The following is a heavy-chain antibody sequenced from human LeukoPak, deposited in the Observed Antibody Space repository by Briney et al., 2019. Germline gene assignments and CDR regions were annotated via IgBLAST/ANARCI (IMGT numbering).Heavy chain of an antibody. CDR1: X. Sequence: XWSXXRXXPXXGLEWXGXINHSGSTNYNPSLKSRVTISVDTSKNQFSLKLSSVTAADTAVYYCARGELTMVQGVVCWFNPWGQGTLVTVSS. V-gene: IGHV4-34*01. CDR2: INHSGST. J-gene: IGHJ5*02. D-gene: IGHD3-10*01. CDR3: ARGELTMVQGVVCWFNP.